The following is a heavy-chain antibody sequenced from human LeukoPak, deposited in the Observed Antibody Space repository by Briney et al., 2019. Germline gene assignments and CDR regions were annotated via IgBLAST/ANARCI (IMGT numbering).Heavy chain of an antibody. J-gene: IGHJ4*02. V-gene: IGHV4-39*01. CDR2: ISYTGRT. D-gene: IGHD6-19*01. Sequence: SETLSLTCTVSGDSVSNSNSFWGSIRQPPGKGLEWIGTISYTGRTYYNPSLKSRVTISVDTSRNQFSLRLNSVTAADTAVYYCVRHVGFGSGFDFWGQGALVTVSS. CDR1: GDSVSNSNSF. CDR3: VRHVGFGSGFDF.